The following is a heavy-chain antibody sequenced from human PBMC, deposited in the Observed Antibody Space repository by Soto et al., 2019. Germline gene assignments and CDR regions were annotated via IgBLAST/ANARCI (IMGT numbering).Heavy chain of an antibody. D-gene: IGHD2-2*01. CDR3: AKPPWGSSYYFFDY. V-gene: IGHV3-48*02. J-gene: IGHJ4*02. CDR2: ISSSSNTI. CDR1: GFSLSSYS. Sequence: GGSLRLSCAASGFSLSSYSMKWVRQAPGKGLEWISYISSSSNTIYYADSVKGRFTISRDNARNSLYLQMSSLRDEDTAVYYCAKPPWGSSYYFFDYWGQGTLVTVYS.